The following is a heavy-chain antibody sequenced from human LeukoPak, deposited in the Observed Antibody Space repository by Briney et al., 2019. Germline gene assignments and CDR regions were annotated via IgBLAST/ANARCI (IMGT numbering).Heavy chain of an antibody. CDR1: GYSISSGYY. V-gene: IGHV4-61*01. D-gene: IGHD5-18*01. Sequence: SETLSLTCAVSGYSISSGYYWGWIRQPPGKGLEWIGYIYYSGSTNYNPSLKSRVTISVDTSKNQFSLKLSSVTAADTAVYYCASGYSYGYVGSYYYYMDVWGKGTTVTVSS. J-gene: IGHJ6*03. CDR2: IYYSGST. CDR3: ASGYSYGYVGSYYYYMDV.